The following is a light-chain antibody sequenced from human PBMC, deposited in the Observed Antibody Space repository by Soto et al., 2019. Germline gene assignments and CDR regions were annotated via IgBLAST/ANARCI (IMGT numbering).Light chain of an antibody. CDR2: AAS. J-gene: IGKJ3*01. CDR1: QAIRNS. Sequence: DIQMTQSPSSLSASVGDRVTITCRASQAIRNSLAWYQQKPGKVPKLLIYAASTLQTGVPSRFSGSGSGTDFTLTISSLQPEDVATYYCQQDNSAPFTFGPGTKVEIK. CDR3: QQDNSAPFT. V-gene: IGKV1-27*01.